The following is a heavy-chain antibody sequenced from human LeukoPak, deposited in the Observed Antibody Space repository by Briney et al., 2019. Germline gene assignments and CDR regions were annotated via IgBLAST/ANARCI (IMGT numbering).Heavy chain of an antibody. CDR1: GGTFSSYA. CDR3: AKYTAYSTGWPSY. CDR2: IIPIFGTA. D-gene: IGHD6-19*01. Sequence: PGSSVKVSCKASGGTFSSYAISWVRQAPGQGLEWMGRIIPIFGTANYAQKFQGRVTITTDESTSTAYMELSSLRSEDTAVYYCAKYTAYSTGWPSYWGQGTLSPSP. V-gene: IGHV1-69*05. J-gene: IGHJ4*02.